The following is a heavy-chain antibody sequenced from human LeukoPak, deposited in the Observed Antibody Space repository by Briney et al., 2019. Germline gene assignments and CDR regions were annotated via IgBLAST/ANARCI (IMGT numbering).Heavy chain of an antibody. D-gene: IGHD6-13*01. CDR2: ISGYNGTT. V-gene: IGHV1-18*01. Sequence: VASVKVSCKASGYTLTSYGISWVRQAPGQGLEWMGWISGYNGTTNYAQKLQGRVTMTRDTSTSTVYMELSSLRSEDTAVYYCARVNRLAAAGRIPPMGFDYWGQGTLVTVSS. CDR1: GYTLTSYG. CDR3: ARVNRLAAAGRIPPMGFDY. J-gene: IGHJ4*02.